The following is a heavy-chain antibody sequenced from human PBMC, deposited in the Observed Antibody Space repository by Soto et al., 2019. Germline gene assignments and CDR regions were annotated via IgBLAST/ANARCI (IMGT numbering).Heavy chain of an antibody. CDR2: FIPIIGGG. CDR1: GGTFRNLA. D-gene: IGHD3-3*01. V-gene: IGHV1-69*01. J-gene: IGHJ6*02. Sequence: SCKASGGTFRNLAINWVRQAPGQGLEWMGGFIPIIGGGINAQKFQGRVTITSDESTSTAYLQWSSLKASDTAMYYCARHSTPTRYYDFWSGYYAAVGMDVWGQGTTVTVSS. CDR3: ARHSTPTRYYDFWSGYYAAVGMDV.